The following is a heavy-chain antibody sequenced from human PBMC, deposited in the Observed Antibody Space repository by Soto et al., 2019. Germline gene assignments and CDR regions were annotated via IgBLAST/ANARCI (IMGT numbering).Heavy chain of an antibody. CDR3: ARVGYSSSWFWFFDL. V-gene: IGHV4-59*01. CDR2: XXYXXNX. D-gene: IGHD6-13*01. Sequence: GSLRLSCAASGFTFSSYGMHWVRQAPGKGLEWXGYXXYXXNXXXXXSXXXRVTISKDTSKNQFSLKLSYVTAADTAVYYCARVGYSSSWFWFFDLWGRGTLVTAPQ. CDR1: GFTFSSYG. J-gene: IGHJ2*01.